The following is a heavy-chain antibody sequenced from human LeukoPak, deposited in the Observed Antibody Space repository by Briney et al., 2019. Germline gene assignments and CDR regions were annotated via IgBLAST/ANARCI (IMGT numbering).Heavy chain of an antibody. V-gene: IGHV4-39*07. J-gene: IGHJ4*02. CDR1: GGSMSSSSYY. Sequence: SETLSLTCTVSGGSMSSSSYYWGWIRQPPGKGLEWSGSIYYSESTYQKPSLKSRVTISVDTSKNQFSLKLSSVTAADTAVYYCAPGNSGYYFVWGQGTLVTVSS. CDR3: APGNSGYYFV. D-gene: IGHD3-22*01. CDR2: IYYSEST.